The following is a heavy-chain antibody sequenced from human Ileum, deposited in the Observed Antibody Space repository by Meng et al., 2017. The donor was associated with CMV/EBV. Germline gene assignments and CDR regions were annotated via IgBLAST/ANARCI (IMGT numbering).Heavy chain of an antibody. CDR1: GSFSPYT. CDR3: VTADHHAIKY. CDR2: INQYGST. D-gene: IGHD5-12*01. J-gene: IGHJ4*02. Sequence: VKNQLWGEGLLTPSRPLSLCSSLGGSFSPYTWGWIRQAPGKGLEWIGEINQYGSTNFNPSVKSRVTISRDTSKNQFSLRLNSVTAADAAVYYCVTADHHAIKYWGQGTLVTVAS. V-gene: IGHV4-34*01.